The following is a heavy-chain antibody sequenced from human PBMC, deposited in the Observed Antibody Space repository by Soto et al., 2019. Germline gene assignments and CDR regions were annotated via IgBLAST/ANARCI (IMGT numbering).Heavy chain of an antibody. D-gene: IGHD3-10*01. J-gene: IGHJ4*02. CDR1: GGSISSSSYY. CDR3: ARIFIYYGSGSPLYYFDY. Sequence: QLQLQESGPGLVKPSETLSLACTVSGGSISSSSYYWGWIRQPPGKGLEWIGSIYYSGSTYYNPSLKSRVTTSGDMSKNQFSLNLSSAPAADTAVYYCARIFIYYGSGSPLYYFDYWGQGTLVTVSS. V-gene: IGHV4-39*01. CDR2: IYYSGST.